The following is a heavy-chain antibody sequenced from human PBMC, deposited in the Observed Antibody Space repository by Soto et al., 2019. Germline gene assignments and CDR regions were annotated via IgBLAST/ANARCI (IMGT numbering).Heavy chain of an antibody. CDR2: ISAYNGNT. CDR1: GYTFTSYG. J-gene: IGHJ4*02. CDR3: VKGEYYYDGSAYYPFDY. V-gene: IGHV1-18*01. D-gene: IGHD3-22*01. Sequence: ASVKVSCKASGYTFTSYGISWVRQAPGQGLEWMGWISAYNGNTNYAQKLQGRVTMTTDTSTSTAYMELRSLRSDDTAVYYCVKGEYYYDGSAYYPFDYWGQGTLVTVSS.